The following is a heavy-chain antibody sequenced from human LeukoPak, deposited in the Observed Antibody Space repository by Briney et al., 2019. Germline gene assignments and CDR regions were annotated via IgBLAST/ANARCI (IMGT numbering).Heavy chain of an antibody. CDR3: ARAGTAIDY. CDR2: INGGDGNT. Sequence: ASVKVSCKASGYTFIHYAVHWVRQAPGQRLEWMGWINGGDGNTEYSQTFQDRITITRDTFASTTYMELSSLSSEDTAFYYCARAGTAIDYWGQGTLVTVSS. D-gene: IGHD3-10*01. CDR1: GYTFIHYA. V-gene: IGHV1-3*01. J-gene: IGHJ4*02.